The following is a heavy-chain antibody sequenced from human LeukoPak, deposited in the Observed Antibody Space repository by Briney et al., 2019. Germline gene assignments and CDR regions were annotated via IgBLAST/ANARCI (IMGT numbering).Heavy chain of an antibody. CDR2: IFHSGST. D-gene: IGHD2-2*01. CDR3: ARRSTRPA. J-gene: IGHJ4*02. CDR1: GDSISASSYY. V-gene: IGHV4-39*07. Sequence: PSETLSLTCTVSGDSISASSYYWAWIRQPPGKGLEWIGTIFHSGSTYYNPSLKSRVTISVDTSKNQFSLKLSSVTAADTAVYYCARRSTRPAWGQGTLVTVSS.